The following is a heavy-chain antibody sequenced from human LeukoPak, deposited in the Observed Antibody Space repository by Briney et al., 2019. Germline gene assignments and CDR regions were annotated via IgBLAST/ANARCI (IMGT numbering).Heavy chain of an antibody. Sequence: GESLKISCKGSGYSFTNYWIAWVRQMPGKGLEWMGIIYPGDSDTRYSPSFQGQVTISADKSISTAYLQWSSLKASDTAMYYCARHTHDDFWSGHYYYYMDVWGKGTTVTVSS. CDR1: GYSFTNYW. CDR3: ARHTHDDFWSGHYYYYMDV. CDR2: IYPGDSDT. V-gene: IGHV5-51*01. J-gene: IGHJ6*03. D-gene: IGHD3-3*01.